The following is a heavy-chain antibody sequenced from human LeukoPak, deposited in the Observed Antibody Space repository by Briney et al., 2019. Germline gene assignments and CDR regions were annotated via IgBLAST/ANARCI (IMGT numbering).Heavy chain of an antibody. D-gene: IGHD2-21*01. CDR2: INSDGSST. Sequence: PGGSLRLSCAASGFTFSSYWMHWVRHAPGKGLVWVSRINSDGSSTSYADSVKGRFTISRDNAKNTLYLQMNSLRAEDTAVYYCARAKAYGSDAFDIWGQGTMVTVSS. CDR1: GFTFSSYW. J-gene: IGHJ3*02. V-gene: IGHV3-74*01. CDR3: ARAKAYGSDAFDI.